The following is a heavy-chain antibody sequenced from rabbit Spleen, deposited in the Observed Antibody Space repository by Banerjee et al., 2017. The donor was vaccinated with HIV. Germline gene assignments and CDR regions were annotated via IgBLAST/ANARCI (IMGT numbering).Heavy chain of an antibody. J-gene: IGHJ4*01. CDR1: GFSFSSSYR. CDR3: ARGGDIYRINL. V-gene: IGHV1S45*01. Sequence: QEQLEESGGDLVKPEGSLTLTCKASGFSFSSSYRICWVRQAPGKGLEWIGCIDTGGSAGTYYATWAKGRFTVSKISSTTVTLQMTSLSAADTATYFCARGGDIYRINLWGQGTLVTVS. D-gene: IGHD2-1*01. CDR2: IDTGGSAGT.